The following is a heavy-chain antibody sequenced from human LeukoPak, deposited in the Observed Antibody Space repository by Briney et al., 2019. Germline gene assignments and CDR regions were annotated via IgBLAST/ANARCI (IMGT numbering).Heavy chain of an antibody. J-gene: IGHJ1*01. Sequence: ASVKVSCKASGYTFNGYYKHWVRQAPGQGLEWMGWINPNSGGTNYAQKFQGRVTMTRDTSISTAYMELSRLRSDDTAVYYCARVVVAASIQHWGQGTLVTVSS. CDR1: GYTFNGYY. V-gene: IGHV1-2*02. CDR3: ARVVVAASIQH. D-gene: IGHD2-15*01. CDR2: INPNSGGT.